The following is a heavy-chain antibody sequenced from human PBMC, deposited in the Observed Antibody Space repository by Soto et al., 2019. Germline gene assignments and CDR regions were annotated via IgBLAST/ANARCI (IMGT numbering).Heavy chain of an antibody. J-gene: IGHJ4*02. CDR2: IFPADSDT. CDR3: ASSVVVPSTMSYFDY. Sequence: GESLKISCKGSGYSFSNYWIAWVRQMPGKGLEWMGIIFPADSDTKYSPSFQGQVTISADKSISTAYLQWSSLKASDTAMYYCASSVVVPSTMSYFDYWGRGSLVTVSS. V-gene: IGHV5-51*01. CDR1: GYSFSNYW. D-gene: IGHD2-15*01.